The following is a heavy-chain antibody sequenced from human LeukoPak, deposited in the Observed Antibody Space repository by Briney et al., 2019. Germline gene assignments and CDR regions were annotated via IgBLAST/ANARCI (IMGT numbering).Heavy chain of an antibody. J-gene: IGHJ4*02. Sequence: PGGSLRLSCAASGFTFSSYSMNWVRQAPGKGLEWVSSISSSSSYIYYADSVKGRFTISRDNAKNSLYLQMNSLRAEDTAVYYCARDKRLRVAARLIDYWGQGTLVTVSS. CDR1: GFTFSSYS. CDR3: ARDKRLRVAARLIDY. CDR2: ISSSSSYI. D-gene: IGHD6-6*01. V-gene: IGHV3-21*01.